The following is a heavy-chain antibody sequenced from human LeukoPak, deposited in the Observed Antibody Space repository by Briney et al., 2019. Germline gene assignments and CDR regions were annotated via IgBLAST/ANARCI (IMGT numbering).Heavy chain of an antibody. CDR1: GGSISTYY. Sequence: PSETLSLTCTVSGGSISTYYWSWIRQPPGKGLEWIGYIYFSGSTDYNPSLKSRVIISVDTSNNQFSLKLSSVTAADTAVYYCAGYGSGWYVDYWGQGTLVTVSS. CDR2: IYFSGST. D-gene: IGHD6-19*01. V-gene: IGHV4-59*01. J-gene: IGHJ4*02. CDR3: AGYGSGWYVDY.